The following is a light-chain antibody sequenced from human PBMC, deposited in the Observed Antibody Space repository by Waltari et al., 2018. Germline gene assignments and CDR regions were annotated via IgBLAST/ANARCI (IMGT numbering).Light chain of an antibody. J-gene: IGKJ1*01. CDR2: KAS. V-gene: IGKV1-5*03. CDR1: QSISSW. Sequence: IQLTQSPSSLHASVGDTLTITCRASQSISSWLDWYQQKPGKAPKLLIYKASSLQSGVPSRFSGSGSGTEFTLTISSLQPEDFATYYCLQYNSSPWTFGQGTKVEIK. CDR3: LQYNSSPWT.